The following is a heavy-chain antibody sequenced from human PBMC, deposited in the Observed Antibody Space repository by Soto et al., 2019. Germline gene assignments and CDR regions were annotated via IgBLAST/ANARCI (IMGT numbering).Heavy chain of an antibody. D-gene: IGHD3-10*01. CDR3: AGRSITMVRGWPY. CDR1: GGSFSGYY. CDR2: INHSGST. V-gene: IGHV4-34*01. J-gene: IGHJ4*02. Sequence: QVQLQQWGAGLLKPSETLSLTCAVYGGSFSGYYWSWIRQPPGKGLEWIGEINHSGSTNYNPSLKSRVTISVDTSKNQFSLKLSSVTAADTAVYYCAGRSITMVRGWPYWGQGTLVTVSS.